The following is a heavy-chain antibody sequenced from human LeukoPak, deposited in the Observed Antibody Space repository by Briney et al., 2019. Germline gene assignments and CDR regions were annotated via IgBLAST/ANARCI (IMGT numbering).Heavy chain of an antibody. CDR3: ASSVGSTDY. J-gene: IGHJ4*02. Sequence: SETLSLTGAVYGESLSKYYWTWIRQSPGKGLEWIGEINHRGSTNLNPSLKSRVTLSVDTSKYQFSLKLTSVTAADAAVYYCASSVGSTDYWGQGTLVTVSS. CDR2: INHRGST. CDR1: GESLSKYY. D-gene: IGHD1-26*01. V-gene: IGHV4-34*01.